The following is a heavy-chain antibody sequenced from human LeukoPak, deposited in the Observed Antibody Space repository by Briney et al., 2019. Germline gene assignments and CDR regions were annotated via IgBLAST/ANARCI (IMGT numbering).Heavy chain of an antibody. CDR1: GFSFSTYW. V-gene: IGHV3-7*01. D-gene: IGHD3-16*01. CDR2: TNEHETEK. J-gene: IGHJ4*02. Sequence: GGSLRLSCEVSGFSFSTYWMSWVRQAPGKGLEWVGQTNEHETEKYYGDAVRGRFTIYRDNAKNSLYLQMNSLRPEDTAVYYCARDTRGTTFDYWGQGTLVTVSS. CDR3: ARDTRGTTFDY.